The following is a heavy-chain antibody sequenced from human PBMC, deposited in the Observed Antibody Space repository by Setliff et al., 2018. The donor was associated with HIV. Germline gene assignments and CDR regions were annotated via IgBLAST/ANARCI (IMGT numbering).Heavy chain of an antibody. V-gene: IGHV1-8*01. CDR1: GYAFTNSD. CDR2: MNPKSGNT. CDR3: ARGHLDRDYWEDIVGNWFAP. J-gene: IGHJ5*02. Sequence: ASVKVSCKASGYAFTNSDINWVRQAPGQGLEWMGWMNPKSGNTGYAQKFQGRVTMTSNTFIGTAYMELSSLTSEDTAVYYCARGHLDRDYWEDIVGNWFAPWGQGTLVTVSS. D-gene: IGHD2-21*01.